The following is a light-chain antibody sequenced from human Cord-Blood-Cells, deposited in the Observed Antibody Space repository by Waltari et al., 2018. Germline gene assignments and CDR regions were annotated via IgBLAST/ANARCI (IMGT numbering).Light chain of an antibody. V-gene: IGKV1-8*01. J-gene: IGKJ1*01. CDR1: QGISSY. CDR2: AAS. CDR3: QQYYSYPRT. Sequence: AIRMTQSPSSFSASTGDRVPITCRASQGISSYLAWYQQKPGNAPKLLIYAASTLQSGVPSRFSGSGSGTDFTLTISCLQSEDFATYYCQQYYSYPRTFGQGTKVEIK.